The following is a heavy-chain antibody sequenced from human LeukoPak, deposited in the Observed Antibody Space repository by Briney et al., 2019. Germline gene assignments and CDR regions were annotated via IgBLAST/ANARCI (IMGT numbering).Heavy chain of an antibody. CDR2: ISWNSGSI. CDR3: AKDFIGYSSGWAFDY. D-gene: IGHD6-19*01. CDR1: GFTFDDYA. Sequence: GRSLRLSCAASGFTFDDYAMHWVRRAPGKGLEWVSGISWNSGSIGYADSVKGRFTISRDNAKNSLYLQMNSLRAEDTALYYCAKDFIGYSSGWAFDYWGQGTLVTVSS. V-gene: IGHV3-9*01. J-gene: IGHJ4*02.